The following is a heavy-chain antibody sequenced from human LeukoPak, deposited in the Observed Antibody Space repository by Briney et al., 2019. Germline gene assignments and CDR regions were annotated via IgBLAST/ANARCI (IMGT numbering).Heavy chain of an antibody. V-gene: IGHV1-69*13. D-gene: IGHD3-10*01. CDR1: GGTFSSYA. CDR2: IIPIFGTA. Sequence: ASVKVSCTASGGTFSSYAISWVRQAPGQGLEWMGGIIPIFGTANYAQKFQGRVTITADESTSTAYMELSSLRSEDTAVYYCARGGYGSGSYYNINYYYGMDVWGQGTTVTVSS. J-gene: IGHJ6*02. CDR3: ARGGYGSGSYYNINYYYGMDV.